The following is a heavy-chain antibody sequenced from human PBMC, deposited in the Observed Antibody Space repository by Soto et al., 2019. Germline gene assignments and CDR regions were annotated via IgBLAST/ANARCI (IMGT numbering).Heavy chain of an antibody. D-gene: IGHD6-19*01. Sequence: PGGSLRLSCAASGFTFSSYAMSWVRQAPWKGLEWVSAISGSGGSTYYADSVKGRFTISRDNSKNTLYLQMNSLRAEDTAVCYCAKDGRATSGWYTGYYYYGMDVWGQGTTVTVS. CDR1: GFTFSSYA. CDR3: AKDGRATSGWYTGYYYYGMDV. CDR2: ISGSGGST. J-gene: IGHJ6*02. V-gene: IGHV3-23*01.